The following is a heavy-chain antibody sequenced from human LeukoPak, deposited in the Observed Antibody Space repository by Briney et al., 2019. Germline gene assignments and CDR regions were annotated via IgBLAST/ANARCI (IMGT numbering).Heavy chain of an antibody. V-gene: IGHV3-64D*06. CDR3: VKETHGSGSYGDY. CDR1: GFTFSDYA. J-gene: IGHJ4*02. Sequence: PGGSLRLPCSASGFTFSDYAMYWVRQPPGKGLEYISGISSNGGSTNYADSVKGRFTISRGNSKNTLYLQMTSLRAEDTAVYYCVKETHGSGSYGDYWGQGTLVTVSS. CDR2: ISSNGGST. D-gene: IGHD3-10*01.